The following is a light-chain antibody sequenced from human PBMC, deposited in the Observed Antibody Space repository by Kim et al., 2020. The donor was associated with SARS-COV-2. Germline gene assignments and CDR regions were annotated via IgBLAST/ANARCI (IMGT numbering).Light chain of an antibody. CDR3: QQYNQWPGT. Sequence: VSMGERVTLSCRASHSASSNVAWHQQKRGQAPRLHIYGTSTRATGIPARFSGSGSGTEFTLTISSLQSEDFAVYYCQQYNQWPGTFGQGTKVDIK. CDR2: GTS. V-gene: IGKV3-15*01. J-gene: IGKJ1*01. CDR1: HSASSN.